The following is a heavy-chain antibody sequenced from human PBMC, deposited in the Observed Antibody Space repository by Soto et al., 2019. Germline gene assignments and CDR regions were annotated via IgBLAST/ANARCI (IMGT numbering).Heavy chain of an antibody. V-gene: IGHV3-33*01. D-gene: IGHD6-19*01. CDR3: ARDREQWLVGYYFDY. Sequence: QVQLVESGGGVVQPGRSLRLSCAASGFTFSRYGMHWVRPAPGRGLEWVAVIWYDGSNIYYADSVKGRFTISRDNSKDTLDLQMNSLRAEDTAVYYCARDREQWLVGYYFDYWGQGTLVTVSS. CDR1: GFTFSRYG. CDR2: IWYDGSNI. J-gene: IGHJ4*02.